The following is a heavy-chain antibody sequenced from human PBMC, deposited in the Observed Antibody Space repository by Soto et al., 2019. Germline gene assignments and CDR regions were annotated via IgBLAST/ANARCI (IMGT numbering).Heavy chain of an antibody. CDR1: GGSISSYY. CDR3: ARGSFVLWAFDI. D-gene: IGHD6-6*01. CDR2: IYYSGST. Sequence: PSETLSLTCIVSGGSISSYYWSWIRQPPGKGLEWIGYIYYSGSTNYNPSLKSRVTISVDTSKNQFSLKLSSVTAADTAVYYCARGSFVLWAFDIWGQGTMVTVSS. J-gene: IGHJ3*02. V-gene: IGHV4-59*01.